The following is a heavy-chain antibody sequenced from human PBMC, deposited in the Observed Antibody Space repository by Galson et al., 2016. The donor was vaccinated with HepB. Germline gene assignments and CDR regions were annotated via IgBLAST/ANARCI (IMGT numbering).Heavy chain of an antibody. CDR3: ATGGGYCTNDNCYVHFES. V-gene: IGHV3-23*01. Sequence: SLRLSCAVSGFTFRNYVMTWVRQAPGTGLDWVSAITGSGGNTFYEASVKGRFTISRDNSQKMLYLQMNSLRGEDTAVYYCATGGGYCTNDNCYVHFESWGQGTLVIVSS. J-gene: IGHJ4*02. D-gene: IGHD2-8*01. CDR2: ITGSGGNT. CDR1: GFTFRNYV.